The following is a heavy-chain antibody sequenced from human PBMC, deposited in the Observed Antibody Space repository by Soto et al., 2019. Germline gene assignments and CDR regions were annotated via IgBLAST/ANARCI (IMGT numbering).Heavy chain of an antibody. Sequence: QVQLGQSGAEVKKPGSSVKVSCKASGGTFSSYTISWVRQAPGQGLEWMGRIIPILGIANYAQKFQGRVTITADKSTSTAYMELSSLRSEDTAVYYCARDTRYYYMDAWGKGTTVTVSS. CDR1: GGTFSSYT. D-gene: IGHD2-15*01. J-gene: IGHJ6*03. V-gene: IGHV1-69*08. CDR2: IIPILGIA. CDR3: ARDTRYYYMDA.